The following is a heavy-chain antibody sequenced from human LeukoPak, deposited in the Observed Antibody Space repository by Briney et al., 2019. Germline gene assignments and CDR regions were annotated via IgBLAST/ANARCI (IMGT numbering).Heavy chain of an antibody. J-gene: IGHJ4*02. CDR3: ARGGRDIVVVPAVHFDY. CDR1: GFTFSSYG. CDR2: IWYDGSNK. Sequence: GGSLRLSCAASGFTFSSYGMHWVRQAPGKGLEWVAVIWYDGSNKYYADSVKGRFTISRDNSKNTLYLQMNSLRAEDTAVYYCARGGRDIVVVPAVHFDYWGQGTLVTVSS. V-gene: IGHV3-33*01. D-gene: IGHD2-2*01.